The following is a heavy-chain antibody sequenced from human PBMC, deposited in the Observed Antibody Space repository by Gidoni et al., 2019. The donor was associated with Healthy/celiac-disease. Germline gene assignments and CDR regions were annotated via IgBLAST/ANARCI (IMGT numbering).Heavy chain of an antibody. V-gene: IGHV3-66*01. CDR3: ARGDGFGELLGPYYYYGMDV. CDR1: GFTVSSTY. D-gene: IGHD3-10*01. J-gene: IGHJ6*02. CDR2: IYSGGST. Sequence: ELQLVESGGGLVQPGGSLRLSCAASGFTVSSTYMSWVRQAQGKGLEWVSVIYSGGSTYYADSGKGRFTISRDNSKNTLYLQMNSLRAEDTAVYYCARGDGFGELLGPYYYYGMDVWGQGTTVTVSS.